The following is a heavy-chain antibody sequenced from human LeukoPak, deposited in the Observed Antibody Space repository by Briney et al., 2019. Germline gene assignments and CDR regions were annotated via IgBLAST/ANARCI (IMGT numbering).Heavy chain of an antibody. V-gene: IGHV3-11*06. Sequence: GGSLRLSCAASGFTLSNAWMNWIRQAPGKGLEWVSYISSSSSYTNYADSVKGRFTISRDNAKNSLYLQMNSLRAEDTAVYYCARDKWELLLFDYWGQGTLVTVSS. CDR2: ISSSSSYT. J-gene: IGHJ4*02. CDR1: GFTLSNAW. CDR3: ARDKWELLLFDY. D-gene: IGHD1-26*01.